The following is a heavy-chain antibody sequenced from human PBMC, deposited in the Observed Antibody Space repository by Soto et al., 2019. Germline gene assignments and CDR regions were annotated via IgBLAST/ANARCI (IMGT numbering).Heavy chain of an antibody. D-gene: IGHD5-12*01. CDR2: IYPGDSDT. CDR1: GYSFTSYW. Sequence: GESLKISCKGSGYSFTSYWIGWVRQMPGKGLEWMGIIYPGDSDTRYSPSFQGQVTISADKSISTAYLQWSSLKASDTAMYYCASRTRDGCNYRAEYFQHWGQGNLVTVSS. J-gene: IGHJ1*01. V-gene: IGHV5-51*01. CDR3: ASRTRDGCNYRAEYFQH.